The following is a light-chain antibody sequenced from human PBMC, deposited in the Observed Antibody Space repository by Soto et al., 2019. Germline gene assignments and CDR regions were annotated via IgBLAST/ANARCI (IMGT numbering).Light chain of an antibody. J-gene: IGKJ5*01. CDR3: QHYGRSPIT. CDR2: GAS. CDR1: HSVNSR. V-gene: IGKV3-20*01. Sequence: EIVVTQSPGTLSLSPGERATLSCRASHSVNSRLAWYQHKPGQAPRLLISGASSRATGIPDRFSGSGSATDFTLTISRLEPEDFALYYCQHYGRSPITFGQGTRLEIK.